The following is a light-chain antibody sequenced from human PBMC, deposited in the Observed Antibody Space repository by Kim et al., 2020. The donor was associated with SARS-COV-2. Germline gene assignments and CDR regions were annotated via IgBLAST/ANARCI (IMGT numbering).Light chain of an antibody. CDR2: EDD. Sequence: NFMLTQPHSVSESPGKTATISCTRSSGSIDDNYVQWYQQRPGGVPTTVIYEDDQRPSGVSDRFSGSIDNSSNSASLTISGLRTEDEADYYCQSYNRDNVIFGGGTQLTVL. CDR1: SGSIDDNY. CDR3: QSYNRDNVI. J-gene: IGLJ2*01. V-gene: IGLV6-57*04.